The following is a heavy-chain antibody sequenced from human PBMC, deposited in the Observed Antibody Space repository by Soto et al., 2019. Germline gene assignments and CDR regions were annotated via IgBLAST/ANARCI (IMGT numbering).Heavy chain of an antibody. CDR2: ICYDASKQ. Sequence: GPRSLSCAAAGLILSVYGMGWVRQAPGKGLEWVAVICYDASKQFYAGSVEGRFTISRDNSKATLYLQMNSLRAEDTAVYYCAAWAEGATEVYWGQGTLVT. V-gene: IGHV3-33*01. D-gene: IGHD2-15*01. J-gene: IGHJ4*02. CDR1: GLILSVYG. CDR3: AAWAEGATEVY.